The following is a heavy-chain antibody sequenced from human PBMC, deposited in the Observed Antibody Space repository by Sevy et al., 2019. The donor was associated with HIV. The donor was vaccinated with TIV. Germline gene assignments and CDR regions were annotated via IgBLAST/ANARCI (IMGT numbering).Heavy chain of an antibody. J-gene: IGHJ4*02. Sequence: QSQTLSLTCAISGDSVSSNSAAWNWIRQSPSRGLEWLGRTYYRSKWYNDYAVSVKSRITINPDTSKNQFSLQLNSVTPEETTVYYCARESSTYYYDSSGSYYFDYWGQGTLVTVSS. V-gene: IGHV6-1*01. D-gene: IGHD3-22*01. CDR2: TYYRSKWYN. CDR3: ARESSTYYYDSSGSYYFDY. CDR1: GDSVSSNSAA.